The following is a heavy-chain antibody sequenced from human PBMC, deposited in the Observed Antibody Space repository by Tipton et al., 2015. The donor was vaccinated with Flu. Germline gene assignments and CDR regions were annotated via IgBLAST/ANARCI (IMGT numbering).Heavy chain of an antibody. CDR3: ARRRRGRSYYYYYGMDV. J-gene: IGHJ6*02. Sequence: LRLSCAVYGGSFSGYYWSWIRQPPGKGLEWIGEINHSGRTNYNPSLKSRVTISVDTSKNQFSLKLSSVTAAETAVYYCARRRRGRSYYYYYGMDVWGQGTTVTVSS. CDR2: INHSGRT. V-gene: IGHV4-34*01. CDR1: GGSFSGYY.